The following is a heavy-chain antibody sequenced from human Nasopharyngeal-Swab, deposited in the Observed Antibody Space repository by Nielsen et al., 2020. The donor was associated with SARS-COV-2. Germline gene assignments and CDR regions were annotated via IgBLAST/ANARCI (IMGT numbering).Heavy chain of an antibody. CDR2: IYYSGST. CDR1: GGSISSYY. J-gene: IGHJ6*02. Sequence: SETLSLTCTVSGGSISSYYWSWIRQPPGKGLEWIGYIYYSGSTNYNPSLKSRVTISVDTSKNQFSLKLSSVTAADTAVYYCARQGPYDSYGPSKVWGQGTTVTVS. CDR3: ARQGPYDSYGPSKV. D-gene: IGHD5-18*01. V-gene: IGHV4-59*01.